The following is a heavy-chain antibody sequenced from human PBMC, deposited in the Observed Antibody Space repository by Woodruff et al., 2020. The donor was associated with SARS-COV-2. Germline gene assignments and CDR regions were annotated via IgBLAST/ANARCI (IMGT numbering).Heavy chain of an antibody. J-gene: IGHJ4*02. D-gene: IGHD3-22*01. Sequence: EYAASMKGRFTISRDDSKSIAYLQMNSLKTEDTAVYYCTRDALAYYYDSSGYRFDYWGQGTLVTVSS. V-gene: IGHV3-49*02. CDR3: TRDALAYYYDSSGYRFDY.